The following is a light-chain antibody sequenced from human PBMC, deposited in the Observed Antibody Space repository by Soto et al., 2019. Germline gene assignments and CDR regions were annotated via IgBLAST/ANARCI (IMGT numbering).Light chain of an antibody. Sequence: DIVMTQSPDSRAVSLGERATINCKSSQTLLYSSNNKNYLSWYQQKPGQPPRLLFYWASTRESGVPDRFSGSGSGTDFTLTISSLQAEDVAVYYCQEYYTNWTFGQGTRVEIK. V-gene: IGKV4-1*01. CDR3: QEYYTNWT. J-gene: IGKJ1*01. CDR2: WAS. CDR1: QTLLYSSNNKNY.